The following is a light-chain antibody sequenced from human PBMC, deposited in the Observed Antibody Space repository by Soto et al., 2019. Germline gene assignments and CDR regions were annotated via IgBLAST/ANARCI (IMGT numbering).Light chain of an antibody. CDR2: SND. V-gene: IGLV1-44*01. CDR1: SSNIASNT. CDR3: ASWDDSLNGHV. J-gene: IGLJ1*01. Sequence: HSVLTQPPSASGTPGQRVTVSCSGSSSNIASNTVNWYQQLPGTAPKLLIYSNDQRPSGVPDRFSASKSGTSASLAISGLQSEDEADYYCASWDDSLNGHVFGPGTKVTV.